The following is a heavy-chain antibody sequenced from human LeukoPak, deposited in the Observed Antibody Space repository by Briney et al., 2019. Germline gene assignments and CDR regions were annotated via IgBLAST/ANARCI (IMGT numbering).Heavy chain of an antibody. Sequence: PSETLSLTCPVYGESMIGHYWTWLRQPPGKRLEWIGEIHHSGGTNSNPSLKNRVTMSIDMSKNQFSLELNSVTAAGSAVYYCARATASGSGRAYDHWAQGNLVPV. CDR1: GESMIGHY. V-gene: IGHV4-34*01. CDR2: IHHSGGT. CDR3: ARATASGSGRAYDH. D-gene: IGHD3-10*01. J-gene: IGHJ4*02.